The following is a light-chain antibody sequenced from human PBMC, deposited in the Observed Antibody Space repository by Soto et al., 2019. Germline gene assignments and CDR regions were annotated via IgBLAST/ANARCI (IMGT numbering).Light chain of an antibody. J-gene: IGKJ4*02. V-gene: IGKV3-11*01. CDR3: QQRSVCTST. Sequence: EIVLTQSPATLSLSPGERAALSCRASQSVSSYLAWYQQKPGQAPRLLIYDASKRAPGIPARFTGSGSGTAFTLTISSLEPEDFAVYFCQQRSVCTSTFGGGTKVEI. CDR1: QSVSSY. CDR2: DAS.